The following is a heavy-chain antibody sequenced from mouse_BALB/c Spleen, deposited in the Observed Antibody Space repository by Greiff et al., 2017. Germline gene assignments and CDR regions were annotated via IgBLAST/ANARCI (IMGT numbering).Heavy chain of an antibody. V-gene: IGHV2-9*02. D-gene: IGHD2-10*02. CDR2: IWAGGST. CDR3: ARDGYGNSHYAMDY. CDR1: GFSLTSYG. Sequence: VQRVESGPGLVAPSQSLSITCTVSGFSLTSYGVHWVRQPPGKGLEWLGVIWAGGSTNYNSALMSRLSISKDNSKSQVFLKMNSLQTDDTAMYYCARDGYGNSHYAMDYWGQGTSVTVSS. J-gene: IGHJ4*01.